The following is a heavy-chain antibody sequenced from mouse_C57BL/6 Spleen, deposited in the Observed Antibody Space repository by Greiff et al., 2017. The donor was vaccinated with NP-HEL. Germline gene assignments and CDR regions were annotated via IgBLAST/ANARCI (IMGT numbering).Heavy chain of an antibody. CDR3: AKAGDGYYSTWFAY. CDR1: GYTFTSYW. J-gene: IGHJ3*01. D-gene: IGHD2-3*01. CDR2: IDPSDSYT. Sequence: QVQLQQSGAELVMPGASVKLSCKASGYTFTSYWMHWVKQRPGQGLEWIGEIDPSDSYTNYNQKFKGKSTLTVDKSSSTAYMQLSSLTSEDAAVYYGAKAGDGYYSTWFAYWGQGTLVTVAA. V-gene: IGHV1-69*01.